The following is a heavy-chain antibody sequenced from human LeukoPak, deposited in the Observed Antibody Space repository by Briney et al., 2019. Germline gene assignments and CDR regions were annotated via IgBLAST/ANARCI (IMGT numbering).Heavy chain of an antibody. CDR2: IIPIFGTA. J-gene: IGHJ5*02. D-gene: IGHD6-13*01. CDR1: GYTFTSYG. V-gene: IGHV1-69*06. Sequence: SVKVSCKASGYTFTSYGISWVRQAPGQGLEWMGGIIPIFGTANYAQKFQGRVTITADKSTSTAYMELSSLRSEDTAVYYCARGRIAAAGYNWFDPWGQGTLVTVSS. CDR3: ARGRIAAAGYNWFDP.